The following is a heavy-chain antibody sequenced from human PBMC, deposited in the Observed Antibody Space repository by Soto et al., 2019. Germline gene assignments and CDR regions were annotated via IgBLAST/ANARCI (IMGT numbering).Heavy chain of an antibody. J-gene: IGHJ4*02. CDR2: INPFDGSR. CDR3: SRVDPGETSPFDH. CDR1: GYVFTSYY. V-gene: IGHV1-46*03. D-gene: IGHD3-10*01. Sequence: ASVKVSWKASGYVFTSYYIHWVRQAPGQGLEWMGWINPFDGSRMFAQSFQGRVTMTRDTSTSTVYMEVSSLRSEDTAVYYCSRVDPGETSPFDHWGQGTLVTVS.